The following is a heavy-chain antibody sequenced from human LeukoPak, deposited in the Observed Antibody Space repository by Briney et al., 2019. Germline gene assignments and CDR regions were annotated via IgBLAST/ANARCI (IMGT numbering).Heavy chain of an antibody. CDR1: GGSISSSSYY. J-gene: IGHJ6*03. D-gene: IGHD4-17*01. CDR3: ARAGEYGDPVSMDV. CDR2: IYYSGST. Sequence: SETLSLTCTVSGGSISSSSYYWGWIRQPPGKGLEWIGSIYYSGSTYYNPSLKSRVTISVDTSKNQFSLKLSSVTAADTAVYYCARAGEYGDPVSMDVWGKGTTVTISS. V-gene: IGHV4-39*07.